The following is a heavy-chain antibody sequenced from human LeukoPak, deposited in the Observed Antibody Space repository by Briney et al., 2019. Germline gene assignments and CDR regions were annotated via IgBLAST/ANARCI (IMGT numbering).Heavy chain of an antibody. J-gene: IGHJ5*02. Sequence: SQTLSLTCAISGDSVSSNSAAWNWIRQSPSRGLEWLGRTYYRSKWYNDYAVSVKSRITINPDTSKNQFSLQLNSVTPEDTAVYYCVRSIAVAGTHWFDTWGQGSLVTVSS. D-gene: IGHD6-19*01. CDR1: GDSVSSNSAA. V-gene: IGHV6-1*01. CDR2: TYYRSKWYN. CDR3: VRSIAVAGTHWFDT.